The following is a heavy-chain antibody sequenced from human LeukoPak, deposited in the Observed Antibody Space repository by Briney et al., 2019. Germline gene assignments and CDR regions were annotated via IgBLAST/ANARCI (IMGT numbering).Heavy chain of an antibody. D-gene: IGHD7-27*01. J-gene: IGHJ4*02. V-gene: IGHV1-8*01. CDR2: MSPNSGNT. Sequence: ASVKVSCKASGYTFTSYDINWVRQATVQGLEWMGWMSPNSGNTGYAQKFQGRVTMTRSTSMSTAYMELSSLRSEDTAVYYCARGPPNWGYDYWGQGTLVTVSS. CDR3: ARGPPNWGYDY. CDR1: GYTFTSYD.